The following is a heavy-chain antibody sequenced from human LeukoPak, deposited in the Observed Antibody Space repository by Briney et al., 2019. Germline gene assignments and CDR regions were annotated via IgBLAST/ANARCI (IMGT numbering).Heavy chain of an antibody. CDR3: ARQIVGALIAWFDP. CDR1: GGSISSSNYS. V-gene: IGHV4-39*01. D-gene: IGHD1-26*01. Sequence: SETLSLTCTVSGGSISSSNYSWGWIRQPPGKGLEWIGSISYSGSTYYKPSLKSRVTIFVDTSKNQFSLKLTSVTAADTAVYYCARQIVGALIAWFDPWGQGTLVTVSS. CDR2: ISYSGST. J-gene: IGHJ5*02.